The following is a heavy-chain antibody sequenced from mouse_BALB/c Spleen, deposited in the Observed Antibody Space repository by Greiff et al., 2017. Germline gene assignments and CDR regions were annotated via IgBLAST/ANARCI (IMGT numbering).Heavy chain of an antibody. CDR1: GYTFTSYW. V-gene: IGHV1-5*01. CDR2: IYPGNSDT. D-gene: IGHD2-4*01. CDR3: TPDYEYDNEAMDY. J-gene: IGHJ4*01. Sequence: VQLQQSGTVLARPGASVKMSCKASGYTFTSYWMQWVKQRPGQGLEWIGAIYPGNSDTSYNQKFKGKAKLTAVTSTSTAYMELSSLTNEDSAVYYCTPDYEYDNEAMDYWGQGTSVTVSS.